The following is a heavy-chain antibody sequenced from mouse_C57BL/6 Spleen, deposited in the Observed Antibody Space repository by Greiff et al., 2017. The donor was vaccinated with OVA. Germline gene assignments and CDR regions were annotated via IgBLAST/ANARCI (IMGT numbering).Heavy chain of an antibody. CDR2: IDPSDSYT. CDR3: ARAVVAPYWYFDV. V-gene: IGHV1-59*01. D-gene: IGHD1-1*01. Sequence: QVQLKQPGAELVRPGTSVKLSCKASGYTFTSYWMHWVKQRPGQGLEWIGVIDPSDSYTNYNQKFKGKATLTVDTSSSTAYMQLSSLTSEDSAVYYGARAVVAPYWYFDVWGTGTTVTVSS. J-gene: IGHJ1*03. CDR1: GYTFTSYW.